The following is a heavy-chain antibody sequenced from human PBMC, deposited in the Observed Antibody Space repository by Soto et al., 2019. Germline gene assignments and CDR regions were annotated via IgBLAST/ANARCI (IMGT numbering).Heavy chain of an antibody. CDR1: GFTFSSYA. J-gene: IGHJ5*02. V-gene: IGHV3-30-3*01. Sequence: VQLVESGGGVVQPGWSPRLSCAASGFTFSSYAMHWVRQAPGKGLEGVAVISYDGSNKYYAHSVKGRLTISRDNSKNALYLQMNSLRAEDTSVYYCAREDLSPWGQGTLVTVSS. CDR3: AREDLSP. CDR2: ISYDGSNK.